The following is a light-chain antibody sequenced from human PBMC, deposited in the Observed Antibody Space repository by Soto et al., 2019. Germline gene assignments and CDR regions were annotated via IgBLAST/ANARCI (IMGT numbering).Light chain of an antibody. CDR2: AAS. CDR1: QGIRNL. Sequence: DIQLTQSPSSLSASIGDRVTITCRASQGIRNLLGWFHQKTGTATKSLIFAASKLKSGGPLRFSGRGSGTDVTLTITSLQPEDFATYYCQPYDNYPLTCRQGTGAEIK. J-gene: IGKJ1*01. V-gene: IGKV1-16*01. CDR3: QPYDNYPLT.